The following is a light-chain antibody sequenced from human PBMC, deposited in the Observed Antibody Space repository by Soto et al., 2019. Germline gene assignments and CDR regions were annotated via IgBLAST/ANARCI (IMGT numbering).Light chain of an antibody. CDR3: QHYNSYSRT. CDR1: QSISGW. J-gene: IGKJ1*01. CDR2: DAS. V-gene: IGKV1-5*02. Sequence: ILITNSPCTPSPSVVDIVTIICRASQSISGWLAWYQQKPGKAPKLLISDASSLESGVPSRFSGSGSGTEFTLTINSLQPDDFATYFCQHYNSYSRTFGQGTKVDIK.